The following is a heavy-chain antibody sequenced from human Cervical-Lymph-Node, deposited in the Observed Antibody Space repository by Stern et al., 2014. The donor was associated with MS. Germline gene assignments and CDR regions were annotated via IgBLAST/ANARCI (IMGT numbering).Heavy chain of an antibody. D-gene: IGHD3-10*01. CDR3: VKRGITEVRGVRLGDY. Sequence: MQLVESGGGVVQHGRSLRLTWTVSGFTFSSYGMHWVRQAQGKGMEWVSVISYDGSDTYYAESVKGRFTISRDNSKNTLYLEMRSLRPEDTAVYYCVKRGITEVRGVRLGDYWGPGTLVIVSS. V-gene: IGHV3-30*18. CDR2: ISYDGSDT. J-gene: IGHJ4*02. CDR1: GFTFSSYG.